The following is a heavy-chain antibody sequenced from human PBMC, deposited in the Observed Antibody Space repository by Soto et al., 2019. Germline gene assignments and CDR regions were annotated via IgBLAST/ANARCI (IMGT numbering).Heavy chain of an antibody. CDR2: ISTYNGNT. CDR3: AITDSRHQDFDY. CDR1: GYTFASYG. Sequence: QVQLVQSGAEVKKPGASVKVSCKPSGYTFASYGITWVRQAPGQGLEWMGWISTYNGNTNYERKLQGRGTMTTYTSSSNAYRELRSLRSDDPAVYYIAITDSRHQDFDYWGQGTLVTVSS. J-gene: IGHJ4*02. V-gene: IGHV1-18*01. D-gene: IGHD3-22*01.